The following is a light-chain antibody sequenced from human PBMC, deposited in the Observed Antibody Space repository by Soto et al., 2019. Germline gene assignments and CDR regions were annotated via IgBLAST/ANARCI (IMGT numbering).Light chain of an antibody. J-gene: IGLJ1*01. V-gene: IGLV2-14*01. CDR2: DVS. Sequence: LTQPASVSGSPGQSITISCTGTSSDVGGYNYVSWYQQHPGKAPKLMIYDVSNRPSGVSNRFSGSKSGNTASLTISGLQAEDEADYYCSSYTSGSTLGNVFGTGTKVTVL. CDR3: SSYTSGSTLGNV. CDR1: SSDVGGYNY.